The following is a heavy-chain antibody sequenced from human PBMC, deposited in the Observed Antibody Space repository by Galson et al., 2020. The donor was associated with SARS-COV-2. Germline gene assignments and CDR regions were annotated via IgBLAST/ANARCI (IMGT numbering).Heavy chain of an antibody. D-gene: IGHD3-22*01. CDR3: ARDGIPPWGDSSGYYPYYFDY. Sequence: GGSLRLSCAASGFTFSSYAMHWVRQAPGKGLEWVAVISYDGSNKYYADSVKGRFTISRDNSKNTLYLQMNSLRAEDTAVYYCARDGIPPWGDSSGYYPYYFDYWGQGTLVTVSS. J-gene: IGHJ4*02. V-gene: IGHV3-30*04. CDR1: GFTFSSYA. CDR2: ISYDGSNK.